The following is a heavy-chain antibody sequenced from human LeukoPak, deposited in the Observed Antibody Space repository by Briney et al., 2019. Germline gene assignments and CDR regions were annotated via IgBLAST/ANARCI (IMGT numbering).Heavy chain of an antibody. V-gene: IGHV3-48*01. CDR2: ISSNTNTI. J-gene: IGHJ5*02. CDR3: ARVLPYDYINRFDR. CDR1: GFTFSTYS. D-gene: IGHD4-11*01. Sequence: GGSLRLSCAASGFTFSTYSMNGVRQAPGKGLEWVSYISSNTNTIYYADTVQGRFTIYRDNAKNSLYLQMNSLRAEDTAVYGCARVLPYDYINRFDRWGQGTLVTVSS.